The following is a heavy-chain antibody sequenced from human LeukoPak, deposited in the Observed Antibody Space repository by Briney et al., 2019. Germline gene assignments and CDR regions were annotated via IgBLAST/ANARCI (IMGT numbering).Heavy chain of an antibody. V-gene: IGHV3-73*01. D-gene: IGHD3-10*01. CDR3: TREFITMVRGVKCYYYYYMDV. Sequence: GGSLRLSCAASGFTFSGSAMHWVRQASGKGLEWVGRIRSKANSYATAYAASVKGRFTISRDDSKNTAYLQMNSLKTEDTAVYYCTREFITMVRGVKCYYYYYMDVWGKGTTVTISS. J-gene: IGHJ6*03. CDR1: GFTFSGSA. CDR2: IRSKANSYAT.